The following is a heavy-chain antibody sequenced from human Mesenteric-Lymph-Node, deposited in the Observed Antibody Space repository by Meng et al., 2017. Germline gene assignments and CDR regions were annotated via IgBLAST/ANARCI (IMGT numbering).Heavy chain of an antibody. Sequence: QVRLGGSGGGLVHPGRSLSLSCAASGFTFSSYGMHWVRQAPGKGLEWVAVIWYDGSNKYYADSVKGRFTISRDNSKNTLYLQMNSLRAEDTAVYYCAKDSVAGTFDYWGQGTLVTVSS. J-gene: IGHJ4*02. CDR3: AKDSVAGTFDY. V-gene: IGHV3-33*06. CDR2: IWYDGSNK. D-gene: IGHD6-19*01. CDR1: GFTFSSYG.